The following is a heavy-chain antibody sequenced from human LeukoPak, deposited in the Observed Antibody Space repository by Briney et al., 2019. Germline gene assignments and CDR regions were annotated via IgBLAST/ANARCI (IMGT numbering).Heavy chain of an antibody. CDR2: XIPIFGTA. CDR3: ARAHHYYYDSSGYYY. V-gene: IGHV1-69*01. Sequence: PXQXXXXXXXXIPIFGTANYAQKFQGRVTITADESTSTAYMELSSLRSEDTAVYYCARAHHYYYDSSGYYYWGQGTLVTVSS. D-gene: IGHD3-22*01. J-gene: IGHJ4*02.